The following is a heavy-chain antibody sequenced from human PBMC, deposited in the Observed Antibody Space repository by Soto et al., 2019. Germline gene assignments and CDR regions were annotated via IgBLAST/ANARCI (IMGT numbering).Heavy chain of an antibody. CDR1: GYTFTSYY. CDR3: ASSITTSPILYYYGMDV. Sequence: GASVKVSCKASGYTFTSYYMHWVRQAPGQGLEWMGIINPSGGSTSYAQKFQGRVTMTRDTSTSTVYMELSSLRSEDTAVYYCASSITTSPILYYYGMDVWGQGTTVTVSS. J-gene: IGHJ6*02. V-gene: IGHV1-46*01. CDR2: INPSGGST. D-gene: IGHD2-21*01.